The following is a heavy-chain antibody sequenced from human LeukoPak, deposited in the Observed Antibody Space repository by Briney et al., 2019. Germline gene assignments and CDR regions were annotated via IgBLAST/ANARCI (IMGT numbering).Heavy chain of an antibody. Sequence: PWGSLRLSCAASGFTFSSYGMHWVRQAPGKGLEWVAVISYDGSNKYYADSVKGRFTISRDNSKNTLYLQMNSLRAEDTAVYYCAKGGYSSGWYLNNWFDPWGQGTLLTVSS. J-gene: IGHJ5*02. CDR3: AKGGYSSGWYLNNWFDP. CDR2: ISYDGSNK. V-gene: IGHV3-30*18. CDR1: GFTFSSYG. D-gene: IGHD6-19*01.